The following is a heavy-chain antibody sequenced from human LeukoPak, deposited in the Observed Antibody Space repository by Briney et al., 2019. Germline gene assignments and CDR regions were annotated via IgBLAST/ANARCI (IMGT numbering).Heavy chain of an antibody. CDR1: GFTFSSYA. CDR3: ARDGEAMVYFDY. D-gene: IGHD5-18*01. J-gene: IGHJ4*02. V-gene: IGHV3-30*04. Sequence: GGSLRLSCAASGFTFSSYAMHWVRKAPGKGLEWVAVISYDGSNKYYADSVKGRFTISRDNSKNTLYLQMNSLRAEDTAVYYCARDGEAMVYFDYWGRGTLVTVSS. CDR2: ISYDGSNK.